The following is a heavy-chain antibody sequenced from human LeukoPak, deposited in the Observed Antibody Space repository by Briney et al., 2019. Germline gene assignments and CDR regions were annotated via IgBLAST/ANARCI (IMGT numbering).Heavy chain of an antibody. CDR2: IYSGGST. Sequence: GGSLRLSCAASGFTVSSNYMSWVRQAPGKGLEWVSVIYSGGSTYYADSVKGRFTISRDNSKNTLYLQMNSLRAEDTAVYYCARVGIVGSDYYYGMDVWGQGTTVTVSS. V-gene: IGHV3-53*01. CDR1: GFTVSSNY. D-gene: IGHD1-26*01. CDR3: ARVGIVGSDYYYGMDV. J-gene: IGHJ6*02.